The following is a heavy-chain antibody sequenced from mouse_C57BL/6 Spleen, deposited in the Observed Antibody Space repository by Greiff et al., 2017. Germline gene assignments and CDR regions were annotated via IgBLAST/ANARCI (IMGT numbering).Heavy chain of an antibody. Sequence: QVQLKESGPGLVQPSQSLSITCTVSGFSLTSYGVHWVRQSPGKGLEWLGVIWSGGSTDYNAAFISRLSISKDNSKSQVFFKMNSLQADDTAIYYCARKGYYDYDGGFDYWGQGTTLTVSS. CDR1: GFSLTSYG. CDR2: IWSGGST. J-gene: IGHJ2*01. V-gene: IGHV2-2*01. CDR3: ARKGYYDYDGGFDY. D-gene: IGHD2-4*01.